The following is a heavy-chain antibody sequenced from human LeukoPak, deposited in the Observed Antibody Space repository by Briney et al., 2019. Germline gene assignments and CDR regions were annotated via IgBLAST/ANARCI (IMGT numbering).Heavy chain of an antibody. CDR1: GLTFSSYG. CDR3: ARDHGGSYFLGAFDI. D-gene: IGHD1-26*01. Sequence: GGSLRLSCAASGLTFSSYGMHWVRQAPGKGLEWVAVIWYDGSNKYYADSVKGRFTISRDNSKNTLYLQMNSLRAEDTAVYYCARDHGGSYFLGAFDIWGQGTMVTVSS. J-gene: IGHJ3*02. V-gene: IGHV3-33*01. CDR2: IWYDGSNK.